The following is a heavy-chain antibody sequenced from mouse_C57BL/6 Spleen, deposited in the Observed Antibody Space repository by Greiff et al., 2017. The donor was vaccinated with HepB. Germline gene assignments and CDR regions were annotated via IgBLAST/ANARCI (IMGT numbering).Heavy chain of an antibody. D-gene: IGHD4-1*01. CDR1: GYTFTSYW. J-gene: IGHJ2*01. Sequence: VKLQQPGAELVRPGSSVKLSCKASGYTFTSYWMHWVKQRPRQGLEWIGNIDPSDSETHYNQKFKDKATLTVDKSSSTAYMQLSSLTSEDSAVYYCARWAGTDYFDYWGQGTTLTVSS. CDR3: ARWAGTDYFDY. V-gene: IGHV1-52*01. CDR2: IDPSDSET.